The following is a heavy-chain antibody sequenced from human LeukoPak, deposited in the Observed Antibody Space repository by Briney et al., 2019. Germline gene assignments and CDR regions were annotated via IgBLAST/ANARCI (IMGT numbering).Heavy chain of an antibody. CDR3: ARALFGFGEFGQNFYYYGMDV. CDR1: GFTFSSYG. J-gene: IGHJ6*04. D-gene: IGHD3-10*01. CDR2: IWYDGSNK. V-gene: IGHV3-33*01. Sequence: PGGSLRLSCAASGFTFSSYGMHWVRQAPGKGLEWVAVIWYDGSNKYYADSVKGRFTISRDNSKNTLYLQMNSLRAEDTAVYYCARALFGFGEFGQNFYYYGMDVWGKGTTVTVSS.